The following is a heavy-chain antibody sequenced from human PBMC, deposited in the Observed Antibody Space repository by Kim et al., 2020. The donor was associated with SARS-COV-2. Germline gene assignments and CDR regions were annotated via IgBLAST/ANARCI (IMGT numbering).Heavy chain of an antibody. CDR2: IDPSDSYT. D-gene: IGHD6-13*01. CDR3: ARCEHSSSWLPSRGSYDWFDP. Sequence: GESLKISCKGSGYSFTSYWISWVRQMPGKGLEWMGRIDPSDSYTNYSPSFQGHVTISADKSISTAYLQWSSLKASDTAMYYCARCEHSSSWLPSRGSYDWFDPWGQGTLVTVSS. J-gene: IGHJ5*02. CDR1: GYSFTSYW. V-gene: IGHV5-10-1*01.